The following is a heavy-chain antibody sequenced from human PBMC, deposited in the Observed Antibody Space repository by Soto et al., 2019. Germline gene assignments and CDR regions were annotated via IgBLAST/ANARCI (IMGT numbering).Heavy chain of an antibody. V-gene: IGHV6-1*01. CDR1: GDSVSSNTAA. D-gene: IGHD6-13*01. CDR3: ARQIAATGTAGTFDY. J-gene: IGHJ4*02. Sequence: SQTLSLTCAISGDSVSSNTAAWKWIRQSPSRGLEWLGRTYYRSTWSNDYAISVKSRITINADTSNNQFSLHLNSVTPEDTAVYYCARQIAATGTAGTFDYWGQGTLVTVSS. CDR2: TYYRSTWSN.